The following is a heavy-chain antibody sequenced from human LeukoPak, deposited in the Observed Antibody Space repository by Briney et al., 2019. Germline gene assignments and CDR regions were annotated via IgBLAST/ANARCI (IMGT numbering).Heavy chain of an antibody. D-gene: IGHD3-22*01. CDR2: ISSSGSTI. CDR3: ARRSRGYALFYFDY. Sequence: PGGSQRLSCAASGFTFSSHEMNWVRQAPGKGLEWVSSISSSGSTIYYADSVKGRFTISRDNAKNSLYLQMNSLRAEDTAFYYCARRSRGYALFYFDYWGQGTLVTVSS. V-gene: IGHV3-48*03. J-gene: IGHJ4*02. CDR1: GFTFSSHE.